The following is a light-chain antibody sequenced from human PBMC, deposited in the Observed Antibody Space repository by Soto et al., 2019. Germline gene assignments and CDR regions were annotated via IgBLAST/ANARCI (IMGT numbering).Light chain of an antibody. Sequence: QSVLTQPPSASGSPGQSVTISCTGMSSDVGGYNYVSWYQQHPGKAPKLMIYEVTKRPSGVPDRFSGSKSGNTASLTVSGLQAEDEADYYCSSYARSNSVLFGGGTKLTVL. CDR3: SSYARSNSVL. CDR2: EVT. CDR1: SSDVGGYNY. V-gene: IGLV2-8*01. J-gene: IGLJ2*01.